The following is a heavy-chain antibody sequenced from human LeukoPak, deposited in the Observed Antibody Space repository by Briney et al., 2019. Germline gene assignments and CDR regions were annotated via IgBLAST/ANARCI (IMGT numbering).Heavy chain of an antibody. J-gene: IGHJ4*02. D-gene: IGHD5-12*01. CDR1: GFTFDDYT. V-gene: IGHV3-43*01. CDR2: ISWDGGST. CDR3: AKDIEWLRLGHGVDY. Sequence: GGSLRLSCAASGFTFDDYTMHWVRQAPGKGLEWVSLISWDGGSTYYADSVKGRFTISRDNSKNSLYLQMNSLRTEDTALYYCAKDIEWLRLGHGVDYWGQGTLVTVSS.